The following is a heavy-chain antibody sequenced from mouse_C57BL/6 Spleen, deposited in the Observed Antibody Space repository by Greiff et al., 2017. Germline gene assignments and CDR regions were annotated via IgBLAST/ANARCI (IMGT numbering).Heavy chain of an antibody. CDR3: ASGYGSSPYWYFDV. V-gene: IGHV1-39*01. Sequence: QLQQSGPELVKPGASVKISCKASGYSFTDYNMNWVKQSNGKSLEWIGVINPNYGTTSYNQKFKGKATLTVDQSSSTAYMQLNSLTSEDSAVYYCASGYGSSPYWYFDVWGTGTTVTVSS. CDR1: GYSFTDYN. J-gene: IGHJ1*03. CDR2: INPNYGTT. D-gene: IGHD1-1*01.